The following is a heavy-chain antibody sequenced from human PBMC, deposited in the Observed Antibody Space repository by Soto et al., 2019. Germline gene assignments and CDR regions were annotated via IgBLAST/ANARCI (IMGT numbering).Heavy chain of an antibody. CDR3: ASLEWESTGYADY. CDR1: GFTFGSNW. Sequence: ELQLVESGGGLVQPGGSLRLSCAASGFTFGSNWMSWVRQAPGKGLEWVANIKRDGSEKYYVDSVKGRFTISRDNAKNTLYLQMNSLRADDTAVYYCASLEWESTGYADYWGQGTLVTVSS. J-gene: IGHJ4*02. V-gene: IGHV3-7*03. D-gene: IGHD3-3*01. CDR2: IKRDGSEK.